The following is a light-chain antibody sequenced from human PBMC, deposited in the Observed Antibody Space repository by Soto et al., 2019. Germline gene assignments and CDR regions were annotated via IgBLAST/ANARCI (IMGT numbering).Light chain of an antibody. V-gene: IGLV1-44*01. J-gene: IGLJ3*02. CDR3: ASWDDSLNGSWV. CDR2: INN. Sequence: QSVLTQPPSASGTPGQRVTISCSGGTSNIGSNTVNWYQQLPGTAPKLLIYINNQRPSGVPDRFSGSKSGTSASLAISGLQSEDEANYYCASWDDSLNGSWVFGGGTKLTVL. CDR1: TSNIGSNT.